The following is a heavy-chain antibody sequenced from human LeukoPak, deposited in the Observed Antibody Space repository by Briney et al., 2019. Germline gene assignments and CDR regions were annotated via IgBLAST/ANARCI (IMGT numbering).Heavy chain of an antibody. V-gene: IGHV1-46*01. CDR2: INPSSGGT. CDR1: GYTFTDYY. CDR3: ARDGEYGTGSYYRGCFDY. J-gene: IGHJ4*02. D-gene: IGHD3-10*01. Sequence: ASVKVSCKASGYTFTDYYMHWMRHAPGQGLEWMGIINPSSGGTIYAQKFQGRVTMTRDTSTTTVYMELSSLGSEDTAVYYCARDGEYGTGSYYRGCFDYWGQGTLVTVSS.